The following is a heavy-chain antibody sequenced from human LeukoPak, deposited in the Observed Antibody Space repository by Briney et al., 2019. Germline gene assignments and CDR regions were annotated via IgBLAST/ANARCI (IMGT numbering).Heavy chain of an antibody. CDR3: ARDGSGVWFDY. CDR1: NYTFTSYG. V-gene: IGHV1-18*01. Sequence: ASVKVSCKASNYTFTSYGISWVRQAPGQGLEWMAWINAYNGDTNYAQKFQGRVTLTTETSTSTAYMELRSLRSDDTAVYFCARDGSGVWFDYWGQGTLVTVSS. J-gene: IGHJ4*02. D-gene: IGHD3-10*01. CDR2: INAYNGDT.